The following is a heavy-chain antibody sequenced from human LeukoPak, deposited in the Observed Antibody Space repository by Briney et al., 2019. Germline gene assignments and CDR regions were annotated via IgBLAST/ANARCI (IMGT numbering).Heavy chain of an antibody. D-gene: IGHD3-22*01. V-gene: IGHV4-4*07. J-gene: IGHJ3*02. CDR1: GGSINNHY. Sequence: PSETLSLTCTVSGGSINNHYWSWIRQPAGKGLEWIGRIYTTGSTNYNPSLKSRITMSVDTSKNQFSLELSSVTAADTAVYYCARDRSSGYYGGAFDIWGQGTMVTVSS. CDR3: ARDRSSGYYGGAFDI. CDR2: IYTTGST.